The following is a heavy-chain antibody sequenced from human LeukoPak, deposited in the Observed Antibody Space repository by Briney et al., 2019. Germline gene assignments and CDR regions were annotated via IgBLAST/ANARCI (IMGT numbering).Heavy chain of an antibody. CDR3: AKDRGATTLPSEFDY. CDR2: ISWNSGSI. V-gene: IGHV3-9*01. CDR1: GFTFDDYA. J-gene: IGHJ4*02. D-gene: IGHD5-24*01. Sequence: GRSLRLSCAASGFTFDDYAMHWVRQAPGKGLEWVSGISWNSGSIGYADSVKGRFTISRDNAKNSLYLQMNSLRAEDTALYYCAKDRGATTLPSEFDYWGQGTLVTVSS.